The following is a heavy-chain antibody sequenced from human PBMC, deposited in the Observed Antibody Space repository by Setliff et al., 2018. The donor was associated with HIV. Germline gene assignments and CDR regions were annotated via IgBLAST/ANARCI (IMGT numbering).Heavy chain of an antibody. J-gene: IGHJ3*02. CDR3: ATQRDIVMVPGQGGFDI. Sequence: ASVKVSCKASGYTFTNYYIHWVRQAPGQGLEWMGIMHPGGGSTTYALNFQDRLTMTRDTSTSTVYMELSSLKSEDTAMYYCATQRDIVMVPGQGGFDIWAQGTMVTVSS. V-gene: IGHV1-46*01. CDR1: GYTFTNYY. D-gene: IGHD2-2*01. CDR2: MHPGGGST.